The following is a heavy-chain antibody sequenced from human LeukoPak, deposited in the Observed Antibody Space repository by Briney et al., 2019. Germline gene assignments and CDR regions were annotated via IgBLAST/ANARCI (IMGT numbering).Heavy chain of an antibody. D-gene: IGHD3-22*01. Sequence: PGGSLRLSCAASGFTFDDYGMSWVRQAPGKGLEWVSGINWNGGSTVYADSVKGRFTISRDTAKNSLYLQMNSLRAEDTALYYCARDIFYYDSSGPGRYFDYWGQGTLVTVSS. CDR1: GFTFDDYG. V-gene: IGHV3-20*04. J-gene: IGHJ4*02. CDR3: ARDIFYYDSSGPGRYFDY. CDR2: INWNGGST.